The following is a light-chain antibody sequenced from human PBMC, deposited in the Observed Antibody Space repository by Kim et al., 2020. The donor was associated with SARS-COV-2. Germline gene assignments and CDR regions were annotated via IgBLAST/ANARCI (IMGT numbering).Light chain of an antibody. CDR1: SSDVGGYNS. CDR3: TSYTRSITYV. J-gene: IGLJ1*01. Sequence: QSITISCTGSSSDVGGYNSVSWYQQHPGKAPKLMIYGVTKRPSGVSNRFSDSKSGDTASLTISGLQAEDEADYYCTSYTRSITYVFGTGTKVTVL. V-gene: IGLV2-14*03. CDR2: GVT.